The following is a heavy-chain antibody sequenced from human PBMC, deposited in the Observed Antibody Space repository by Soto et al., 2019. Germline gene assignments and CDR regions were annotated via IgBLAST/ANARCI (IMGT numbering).Heavy chain of an antibody. D-gene: IGHD3-3*01. Sequence: EEQLMESGGDLVQPGGSLRLSCAASGFSFNRFGMNWVRQSPGKGLEWISYISSASSTTHYEESVKGRFTISRDNAKNSLYLQMSSLRVEDTAVYYCARRPLWSSDSDYYYMDVWGKGTTVTVSS. CDR1: GFSFNRFG. CDR3: ARRPLWSSDSDYYYMDV. CDR2: ISSASSTT. V-gene: IGHV3-48*01. J-gene: IGHJ6*03.